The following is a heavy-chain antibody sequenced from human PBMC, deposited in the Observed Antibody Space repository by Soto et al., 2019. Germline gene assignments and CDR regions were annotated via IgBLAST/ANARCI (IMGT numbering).Heavy chain of an antibody. Sequence: QLQLQESGPGLVKPSETLSLTCTVSGGSISSSSYYWGWIRQPPGKGLEWIGSIYYSGSTYYNPSLKSRVTISVDTSKNQFSLKLSSVTAADTAVYYCARHGGGAYYYGSREVGFDPWGQGTLVTVSS. CDR1: GGSISSSSYY. CDR3: ARHGGGAYYYGSREVGFDP. CDR2: IYYSGST. V-gene: IGHV4-39*01. J-gene: IGHJ5*02. D-gene: IGHD3-10*01.